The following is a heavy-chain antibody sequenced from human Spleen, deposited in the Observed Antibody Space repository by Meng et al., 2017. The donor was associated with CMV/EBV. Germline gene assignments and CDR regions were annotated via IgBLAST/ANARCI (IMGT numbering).Heavy chain of an antibody. J-gene: IGHJ3*01. CDR2: IFSGGTSA. V-gene: IGHV3-23*03. Sequence: GESLKISCATSGFTFRDYAMSWVRQAPGKGLEWVSVIFSGGTSAYYVDSVKGRFTISRDNSRNTLYLQMNSLRAEDTAVYYCAKHRVAEWPSPIDDAFDFWGQGTMVTVSS. D-gene: IGHD6-19*01. CDR1: GFTFRDYA. CDR3: AKHRVAEWPSPIDDAFDF.